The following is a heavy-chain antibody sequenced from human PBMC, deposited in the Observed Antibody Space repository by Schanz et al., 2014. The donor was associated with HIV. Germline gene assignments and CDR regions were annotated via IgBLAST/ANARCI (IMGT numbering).Heavy chain of an antibody. Sequence: EVQLLESGGGLVQPGGSLRLSCAASGFTFSSYAMTWVRQAPGKGLQWVSSITDSGDKTDYTDSVKGRFTISRDNSRNTLFLQMDSLRVDDTAVYYCVHDDSDNDGFDMWGQGTMVTVSS. D-gene: IGHD3-22*01. J-gene: IGHJ3*02. CDR1: GFTFSSYA. CDR3: VHDDSDNDGFDM. V-gene: IGHV3-23*01. CDR2: ITDSGDKT.